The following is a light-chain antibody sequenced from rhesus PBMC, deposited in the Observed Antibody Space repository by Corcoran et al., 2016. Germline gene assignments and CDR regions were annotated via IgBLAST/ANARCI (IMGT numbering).Light chain of an antibody. V-gene: IGLV2-13*03. CDR2: EVS. CDR3: SSYASSSTYI. J-gene: IGLJ1*01. Sequence: QAAPTQSPSVSGAPGQSVTISCTGTRSDIGGSNRVSWYQQHPGKAPKLMIYEVSKRPSGVSDRFSGAKSGNTASLTISGLQAEDEADYYGSSYASSSTYIFGAGTRLTVL. CDR1: RSDIGGSNR.